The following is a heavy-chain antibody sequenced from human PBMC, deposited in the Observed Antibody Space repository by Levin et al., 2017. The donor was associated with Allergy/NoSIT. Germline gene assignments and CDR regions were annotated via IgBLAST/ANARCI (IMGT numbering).Heavy chain of an antibody. CDR1: GGTFSSYA. V-gene: IGHV1-69*13. J-gene: IGHJ6*03. D-gene: IGHD6-19*01. CDR2: IIPIFGTA. Sequence: ASVKVSCKASGGTFSSYAISWVRQAPGQGLEWMGGIIPIFGTANYAQKFQGRVMITADESTSTAYMELSSLRSEDTAVYYCARVPLRRFIAVAGRNYYYYMDVWGKGTTVTVSS. CDR3: ARVPLRRFIAVAGRNYYYYMDV.